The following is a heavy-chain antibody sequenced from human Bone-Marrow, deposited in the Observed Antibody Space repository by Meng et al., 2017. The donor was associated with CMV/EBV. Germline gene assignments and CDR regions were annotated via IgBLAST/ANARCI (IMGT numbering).Heavy chain of an antibody. J-gene: IGHJ6*01. V-gene: IGHV3-23*01. CDR1: GFTFSSYA. Sequence: GESLKISCAASGFTFSSYAMSWVRQAPGKGLEWVSAISGSGGSTYYADSVKGRFTISRDNSKNTLYLQMNSLRAEDTAVYYCARDDIVVVPAATPHVPTYYYYGMDVWGQGTTVTGSS. CDR2: ISGSGGST. D-gene: IGHD2-2*01. CDR3: ARDDIVVVPAATPHVPTYYYYGMDV.